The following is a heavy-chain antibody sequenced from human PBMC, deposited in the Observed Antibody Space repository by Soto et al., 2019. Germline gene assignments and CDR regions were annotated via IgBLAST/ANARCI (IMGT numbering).Heavy chain of an antibody. D-gene: IGHD3-16*01. CDR3: ARDPRRLWYFYY. CDR2: INPNSGEV. V-gene: IGHV1-2*06. J-gene: IGHJ4*02. CDR1: GYTFIGYY. Sequence: QVQLVQSGAEVKKPGASVKVSCKASGYTFIGYYIHWVRQAPGQGLEWMGRINPNSGEVTYGETFQGRVTMTRDTSNNTAYMELSRLRSVDTAVYYCARDPRRLWYFYYWGQGTLVTVAS.